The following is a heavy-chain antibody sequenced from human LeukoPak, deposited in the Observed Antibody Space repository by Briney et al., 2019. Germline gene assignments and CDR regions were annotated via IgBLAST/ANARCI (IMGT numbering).Heavy chain of an antibody. J-gene: IGHJ3*02. CDR1: GGSISSYY. V-gene: IGHV4-4*07. D-gene: IGHD6-13*01. CDR2: IYTSGST. Sequence: SETLSLTCTVSGGSISSYYWSWIRQPAGQGLEWIGRIYTSGSTNYNPSLKSRVTMSVDTSKNQFSLKLSSVTAADTAVYYCARDSIAAAGSLDAFDIWGQGTMVTVSS. CDR3: ARDSIAAAGSLDAFDI.